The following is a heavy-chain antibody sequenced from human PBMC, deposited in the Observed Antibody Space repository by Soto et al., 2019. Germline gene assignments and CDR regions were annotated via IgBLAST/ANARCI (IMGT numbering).Heavy chain of an antibody. J-gene: IGHJ6*02. CDR1: GFTFSSYS. CDR2: ISSSSSYI. Sequence: EVQLVESGGGLVKPGGSLRLSCAASGFTFSSYSMNWVRQAPGKGLEWISSISSSSSYIYYADSVTGRFTISRDNAKKSMYLQMNSLRAEGKAVYYLASVLRFRDYYGIDFWNQGNPVTDTS. D-gene: IGHD5-12*01. CDR3: ASVLRFRDYYGIDF. V-gene: IGHV3-21*01.